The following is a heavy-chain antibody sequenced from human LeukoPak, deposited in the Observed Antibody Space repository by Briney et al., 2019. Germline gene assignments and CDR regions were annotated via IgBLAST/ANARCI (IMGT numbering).Heavy chain of an antibody. CDR2: ISGSGGST. Sequence: PGGSLRLSCAASGFTFSSYAMSWVRQAPGKGLEWVSAISGSGGSTSYADSVKGRFTISRDNAKNTLYLQMNSLRAEDTAVYYCARGLTGQGAFDIWGQGTMVTVSS. J-gene: IGHJ3*02. CDR1: GFTFSSYA. CDR3: ARGLTGQGAFDI. V-gene: IGHV3-23*01. D-gene: IGHD3-9*01.